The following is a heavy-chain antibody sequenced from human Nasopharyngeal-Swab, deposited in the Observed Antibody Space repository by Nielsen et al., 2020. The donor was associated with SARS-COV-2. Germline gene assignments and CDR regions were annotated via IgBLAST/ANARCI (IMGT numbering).Heavy chain of an antibody. CDR1: GFTFSSYE. CDR2: ISSTGSTI. D-gene: IGHD4-17*01. V-gene: IGHV3-48*03. CDR3: ARDHYGDYVDY. J-gene: IGHJ4*02. Sequence: GSLKISCVASGFTFSSYEMNWVRQAPGKGLEWISYISSTGSTIYYADSVKGRFTISRDSAKNSLSLQMNSLRAEDTAVYYCARDHYGDYVDYWGQGTLVTVSS.